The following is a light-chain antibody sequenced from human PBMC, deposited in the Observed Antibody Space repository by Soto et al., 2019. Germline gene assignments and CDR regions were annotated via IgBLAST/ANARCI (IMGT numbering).Light chain of an antibody. CDR3: QRYNSYSRT. CDR2: KAS. V-gene: IGKV1-5*03. Sequence: DIQMTQSPSTLSASVGDRVTITCRASQSINSWLAWFQQKPGKAPKLLISKASNLQSGVPSRFSGSQSGTEFTLTISSLQPDDFATYYCQRYNSYSRTFGQWTKVEIK. J-gene: IGKJ1*01. CDR1: QSINSW.